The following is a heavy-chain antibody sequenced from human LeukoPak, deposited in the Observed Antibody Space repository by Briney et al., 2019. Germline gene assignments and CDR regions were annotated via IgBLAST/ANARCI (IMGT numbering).Heavy chain of an antibody. CDR3: ATLAVAGMDY. Sequence: PSETLSLTCAVYGGSFSGYYWSWIRQPPGQGLEWIGEINHSGSTNYNPSLKSRVTISVDTSKNQFSLKLSSVTAADTAVYYCATLAVAGMDYWGQGTLVTVSS. J-gene: IGHJ4*02. D-gene: IGHD6-19*01. CDR2: INHSGST. V-gene: IGHV4-34*01. CDR1: GGSFSGYY.